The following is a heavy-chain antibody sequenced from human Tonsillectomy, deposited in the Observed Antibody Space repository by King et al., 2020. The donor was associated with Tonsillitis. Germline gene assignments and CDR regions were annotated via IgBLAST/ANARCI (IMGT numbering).Heavy chain of an antibody. D-gene: IGHD3-3*01. CDR2: IYTSGST. Sequence: LQLQESGPGLVKPSETLSLTCTFSGGSISSYYWSWIRQPAGKGLEWIGRIYTSGSTNYNPSLKSRVTMSVDTSKNQFSLKLSTVTAADTAVYYCARVTDYDFWSGFQTGAFDIWGQGTMVTVSS. V-gene: IGHV4-4*07. J-gene: IGHJ3*02. CDR1: GGSISSYY. CDR3: ARVTDYDFWSGFQTGAFDI.